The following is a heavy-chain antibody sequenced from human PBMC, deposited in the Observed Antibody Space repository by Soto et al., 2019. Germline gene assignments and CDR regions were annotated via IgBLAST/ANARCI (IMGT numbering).Heavy chain of an antibody. CDR1: GFTFSSYW. Sequence: EVQLVESGGGLVQPGGSLRLSCAASGFTFSSYWMSWVRQAPGKGLEWVANIKQDGSEKYYVDSVKGRFTISRDNAKNSLYLQMNSLRAEDTAVYYCAGDWAAIPPFHYYGMDVWGQGTTVTVSS. V-gene: IGHV3-7*03. J-gene: IGHJ6*02. CDR2: IKQDGSEK. CDR3: AGDWAAIPPFHYYGMDV. D-gene: IGHD5-18*01.